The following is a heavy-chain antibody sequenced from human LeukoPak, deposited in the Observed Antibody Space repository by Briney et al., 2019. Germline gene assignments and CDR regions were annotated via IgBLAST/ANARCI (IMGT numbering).Heavy chain of an antibody. CDR2: INPNSGGT. V-gene: IGHV1-2*06. CDR3: ARGPPIVVVTQYFQH. D-gene: IGHD3-22*01. CDR1: GYTFTGYY. Sequence: GASVKVSCKASGYTFTGYYMHWVRQAPGQGLEWMGRINPNSGGTNYAQKFQGRVTITADESTSTAYMELSSLRSEDTAVYYCARGPPIVVVTQYFQHWGQGTLVTVSS. J-gene: IGHJ1*01.